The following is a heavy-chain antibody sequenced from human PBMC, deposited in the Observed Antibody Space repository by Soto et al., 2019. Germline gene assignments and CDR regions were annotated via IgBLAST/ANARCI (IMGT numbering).Heavy chain of an antibody. CDR3: ARGPSGDKVHY. CDR2: IFDSETT. CDR1: GGSITSDYSC. J-gene: IGHJ4*02. Sequence: SETLSLTCTVSGGSITSDYSCWSWIRQPPGEGLEWIGHIFDSETTYTNPSLRSQVAISLDTSKNHFSPTLSSVTAADTAVYYCARGPSGDKVHYWGQGALVTVSS. D-gene: IGHD7-27*01. V-gene: IGHV4-30-4*01.